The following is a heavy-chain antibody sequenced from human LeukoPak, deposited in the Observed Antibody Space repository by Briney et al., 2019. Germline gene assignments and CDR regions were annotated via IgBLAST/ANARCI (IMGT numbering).Heavy chain of an antibody. CDR1: GFTFSSYA. CDR3: AKDGWPYDFWSGYLDY. CDR2: ISGSDGST. V-gene: IGHV3-23*01. D-gene: IGHD3-3*01. J-gene: IGHJ4*02. Sequence: GGSLRLSCAASGFTFSSYAMSWVRQAPGKGLEWVSAISGSDGSTYYADSVKGRFTISRDNSKNTLYLQMNSLRAEDTAVYYCAKDGWPYDFWSGYLDYWGQGTLVTVSS.